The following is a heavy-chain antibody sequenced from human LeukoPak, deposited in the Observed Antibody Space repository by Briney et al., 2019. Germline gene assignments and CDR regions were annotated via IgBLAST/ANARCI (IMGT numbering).Heavy chain of an antibody. J-gene: IGHJ4*02. D-gene: IGHD3-3*01. V-gene: IGHV4-34*01. Sequence: SETLSLTCAVYGGSFSGYYWSWIRQPPGKGLEWIGDINHSGSTNYNPSLKSRVTISVDTSKNQFSLKLSSVTAADTAVYYCARGPSDTDFWSGYPLDYWGQGTLVTVSS. CDR3: ARGPSDTDFWSGYPLDY. CDR2: INHSGST. CDR1: GGSFSGYY.